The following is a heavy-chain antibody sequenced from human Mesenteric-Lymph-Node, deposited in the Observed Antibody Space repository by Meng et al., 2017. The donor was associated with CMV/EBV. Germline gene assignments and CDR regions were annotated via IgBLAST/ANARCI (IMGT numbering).Heavy chain of an antibody. CDR1: GFTFSSYE. Sequence: GESLKISCAASGFTFSSYEMNWVRQAPGKGLEWVAYISSSGSTMRYADSVEGRFTVSRDSAKNSLYLQMSSLRAEDTAVYYCARAGVYSSSTSCYVTYNLDVWGQGTTVTVSS. D-gene: IGHD2-2*01. CDR3: ARAGVYSSSTSCYVTYNLDV. V-gene: IGHV3-48*03. CDR2: ISSSGSTM. J-gene: IGHJ6*02.